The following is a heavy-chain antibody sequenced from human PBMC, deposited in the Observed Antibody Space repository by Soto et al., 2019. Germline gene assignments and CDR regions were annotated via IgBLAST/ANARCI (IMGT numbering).Heavy chain of an antibody. CDR3: ARIPAYYDILTGYWANYGMDV. D-gene: IGHD3-9*01. CDR1: GFSLSTSGMC. J-gene: IGHJ6*02. CDR2: IDWDDDK. V-gene: IGHV2-70*11. Sequence: SGPTLVNPTQTLTLTCTFSGFSLSTSGMCVSWIRQPPGKALEWLARIDWDDDKYYSTSLKTRLTISKDTSKNQVVLTMTNMDPVDTATYYCARIPAYYDILTGYWANYGMDVRAQRTTVTVSS.